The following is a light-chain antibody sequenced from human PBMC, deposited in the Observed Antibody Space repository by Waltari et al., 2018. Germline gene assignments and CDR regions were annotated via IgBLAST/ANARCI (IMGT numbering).Light chain of an antibody. CDR1: NSDFGNYNL. CDR2: EDS. CDR3: SSFATSGIWV. V-gene: IGLV2-23*01. Sequence: QSALTPPASVSGSPGQSITIPCPGTNSDFGNYNLVSWYQQYPGKAPKLVIYEDSHLPSAFSHRFSGSKSGNTASLTISGLQADDESDFHCSSFATSGIWVFGGGTRLTVL. J-gene: IGLJ3*02.